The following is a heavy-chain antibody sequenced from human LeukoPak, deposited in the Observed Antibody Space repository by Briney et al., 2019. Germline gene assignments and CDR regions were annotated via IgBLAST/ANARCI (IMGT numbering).Heavy chain of an antibody. CDR1: GFAFSNHG. J-gene: IGHJ4*02. CDR2: IWYDGSNQ. CDR3: ARWGDGKLFDY. V-gene: IGHV3-33*01. Sequence: PGRSLRLSCAASGFAFSNHGIHWVRQAPGKGLEWVAVIWYDGSNQYYADSVKGRFTISRDNSKNMVYLQMNSLRAEDTATYYCARWGDGKLFDYWGQGTLVTVSS. D-gene: IGHD2-21*02.